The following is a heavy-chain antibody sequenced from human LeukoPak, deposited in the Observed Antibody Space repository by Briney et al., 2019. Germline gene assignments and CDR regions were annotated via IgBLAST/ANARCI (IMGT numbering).Heavy chain of an antibody. Sequence: PGGSLRLSCAASGFTFSSYSMNWVRQASGKGLEWVSSISSSSSYIYYADSVKGRFTISRDNAKNSLYLQMNSLRAEDTAVYYCARVVGSGSYFDSWGQGTLVTVSS. CDR1: GFTFSSYS. J-gene: IGHJ4*01. D-gene: IGHD3-10*01. V-gene: IGHV3-21*01. CDR3: ARVVGSGSYFDS. CDR2: ISSSSSYI.